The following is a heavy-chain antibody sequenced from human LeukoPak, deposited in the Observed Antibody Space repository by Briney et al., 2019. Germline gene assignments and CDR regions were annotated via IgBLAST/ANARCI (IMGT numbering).Heavy chain of an antibody. D-gene: IGHD2-15*01. Sequence: ASVKVSCKASGYTFTSYGISWVRQAPGRGLEWMGWISAYNGNTNYAQKLQGRVTMTTDTSTSTAYMELRSLRSDDTAVYYCAYCSGGSCYDGFDYWGQGTLVTVSS. V-gene: IGHV1-18*01. CDR3: AYCSGGSCYDGFDY. CDR2: ISAYNGNT. J-gene: IGHJ4*02. CDR1: GYTFTSYG.